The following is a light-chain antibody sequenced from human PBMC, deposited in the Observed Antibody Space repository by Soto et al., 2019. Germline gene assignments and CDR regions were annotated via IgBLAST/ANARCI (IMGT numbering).Light chain of an antibody. CDR1: SSNIGAGYD. Sequence: QSVLTPRPSVSGAPGQRVTISCTGSSSNIGAGYDVHWYQQLPGTAPKLLIYGNSNRPSGVPDRFSGSKSGTSASLAITGLQAEDEADYYCQSYDSSLSGYVFGTGTKLTVL. CDR3: QSYDSSLSGYV. V-gene: IGLV1-40*01. CDR2: GNS. J-gene: IGLJ1*01.